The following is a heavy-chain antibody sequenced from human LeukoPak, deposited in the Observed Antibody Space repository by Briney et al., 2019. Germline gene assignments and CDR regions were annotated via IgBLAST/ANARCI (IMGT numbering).Heavy chain of an antibody. CDR1: GGSISSYY. CDR3: ARRGPRWYYYYMDV. CDR2: IYYSGST. V-gene: IGHV4-59*12. J-gene: IGHJ6*03. D-gene: IGHD3-10*01. Sequence: PSETLSLTCTVSGGSISSYYWSWIRQPPGKGLEWIGYIYYSGSTNYNPSLKSRVTISVDTSKNQFSLKLSSVTAADTAVYYCARRGPRWYYYYMDVWGKGTTVTISS.